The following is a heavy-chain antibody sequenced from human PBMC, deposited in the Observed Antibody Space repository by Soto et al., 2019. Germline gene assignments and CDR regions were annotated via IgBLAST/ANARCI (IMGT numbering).Heavy chain of an antibody. Sequence: SLRLSCAASGFTFSSYGMHWVRQAPGKGLEWVAVIWYDGSNKYYADSVKGRFTISRDNSKNTLYLQMNSLRAEDTAVYYCARDTMIVVVPLVYYGMDVWGQGTTVTVSS. J-gene: IGHJ6*02. CDR1: GFTFSSYG. D-gene: IGHD3-22*01. V-gene: IGHV3-33*01. CDR2: IWYDGSNK. CDR3: ARDTMIVVVPLVYYGMDV.